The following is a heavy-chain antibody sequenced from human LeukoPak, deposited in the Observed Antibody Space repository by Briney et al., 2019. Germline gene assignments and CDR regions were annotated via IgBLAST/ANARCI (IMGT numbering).Heavy chain of an antibody. V-gene: IGHV1-69*05. CDR3: ATFWSGYYYYYMDV. D-gene: IGHD3-3*01. Sequence: GASVKVSFKASGGSFTRYAISWVRHAPGQGLERMGGIIPIFGTANYAQKFQGRGTITTDESTSTAYMELSSLRSEDTAVYYCATFWSGYYYYYMDVWGKGTTVTVSS. CDR1: GGSFTRYA. J-gene: IGHJ6*03. CDR2: IIPIFGTA.